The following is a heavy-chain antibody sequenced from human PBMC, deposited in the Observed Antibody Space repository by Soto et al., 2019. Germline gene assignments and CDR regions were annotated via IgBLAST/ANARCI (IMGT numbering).Heavy chain of an antibody. D-gene: IGHD2-2*01. J-gene: IGHJ4*01. V-gene: IGHV1-3*01. CDR3: ARGQHLPDY. CDR1: GYTFTNYA. CDR2: INPGNGNT. Sequence: ASVKVSCKASGYTFTNYAMHWVRQAPGQRLEWMGWINPGNGNTKYSQKFQGRVTITRDTSASTAYMELSSLRSEDTAVYYCARGQHLPDYWGQGTLVTVSS.